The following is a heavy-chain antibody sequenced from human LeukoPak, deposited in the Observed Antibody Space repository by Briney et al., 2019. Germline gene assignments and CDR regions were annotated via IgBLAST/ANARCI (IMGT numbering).Heavy chain of an antibody. CDR1: GFTFSRYW. CDR2: IKQDGSEK. D-gene: IGHD3-22*01. J-gene: IGHJ3*02. V-gene: IGHV3-7*01. Sequence: PGGSLRLSCAASGFTFSRYWMSWVRQAPGKGLEWVGNIKQDGSEKFYVDSVKGRFTISRDNAKKSLYLQMNSLRADDTAVCFCARGDYYDSSGFYTDAFDIWGQGTMVTVSS. CDR3: ARGDYYDSSGFYTDAFDI.